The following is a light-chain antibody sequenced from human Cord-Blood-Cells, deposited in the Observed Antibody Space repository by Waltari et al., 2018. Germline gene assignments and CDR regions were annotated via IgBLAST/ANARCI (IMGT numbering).Light chain of an antibody. CDR3: QAWDSSAGV. CDR2: QDS. CDR1: KLGDKY. V-gene: IGLV3-1*01. J-gene: IGLJ1*01. Sequence: SYELTQPPSVSVSPGQTASITCSGDKLGDKYACWDQQKPGQSPVLVIYQDSKRPAGSPGGVAGYNAGNTATLTSSGVQAMDEGDYDGQAWDSSAGVFGTGSRV.